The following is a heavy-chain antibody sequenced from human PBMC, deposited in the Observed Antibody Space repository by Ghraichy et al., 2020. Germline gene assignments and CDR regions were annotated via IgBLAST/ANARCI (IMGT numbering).Heavy chain of an antibody. V-gene: IGHV1-18*04. CDR3: ARAGDFWSGSYGMDV. Sequence: ASVKVSCKASGYTFTSYGISWVRQAPGQGLEWMGWISAYNGNTNCAQKYQGRVTMTRDTSTSTAYMELRSLRSDDTAVYYCARAGDFWSGSYGMDVWGQGTTVTVSS. CDR2: ISAYNGNT. D-gene: IGHD3-3*01. J-gene: IGHJ6*02. CDR1: GYTFTSYG.